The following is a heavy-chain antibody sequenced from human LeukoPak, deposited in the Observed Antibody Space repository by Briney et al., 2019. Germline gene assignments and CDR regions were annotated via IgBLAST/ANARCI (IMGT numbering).Heavy chain of an antibody. CDR2: ISYDGSNK. Sequence: PGGSLRLSCAASGFTFSSYAMHWVRQAPGKGLEWVAVISYDGSNKYYADSVKGRFTISRDNSKNTLYLQMNSLRAEDTAVYYCARAQKYYFDYWGQGTLVTVPS. CDR3: ARAQKYYFDY. J-gene: IGHJ4*02. V-gene: IGHV3-30-3*01. CDR1: GFTFSSYA.